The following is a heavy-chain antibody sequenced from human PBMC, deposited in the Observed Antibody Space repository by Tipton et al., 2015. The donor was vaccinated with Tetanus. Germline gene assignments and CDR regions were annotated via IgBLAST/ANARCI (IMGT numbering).Heavy chain of an antibody. D-gene: IGHD2-2*01. CDR3: ARPPGWISESVVVPAVSHGEGPNWFDP. J-gene: IGHJ5*02. CDR2: IYYSGST. CDR1: GGSISSSSYY. V-gene: IGHV4-39*01. Sequence: TLSLTCTVSGGSISSSSYYWGWIRQPPGKGLEWIGSIYYSGSTYYNPSLKSRVTISVDTSKNQFSLKLSSVTAADTAVYYCARPPGWISESVVVPAVSHGEGPNWFDPWGQGTLVTVSS.